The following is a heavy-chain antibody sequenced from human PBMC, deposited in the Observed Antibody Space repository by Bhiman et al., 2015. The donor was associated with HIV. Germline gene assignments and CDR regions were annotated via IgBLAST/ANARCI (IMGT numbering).Heavy chain of an antibody. Sequence: QVQLVQSGGGLVQPGRSLRLSCAASGFTFSSYGMHWVRQAPGKGLEWVAVISDDGSNKYYADSVKGRFTISRDNSKNTLYLQMNSLRAEDTAVYYCAKDLGESENEEWASDYYDFGSDYPGQDPRAVVGAFDIWGQGTMVTVSS. CDR2: ISDDGSNK. D-gene: IGHD3-3*01. J-gene: IGHJ3*02. CDR3: AKDLGESENEEWASDYYDFGSDYPGQDPRAVVGAFDI. CDR1: GFTFSSYG. V-gene: IGHV3-30*18.